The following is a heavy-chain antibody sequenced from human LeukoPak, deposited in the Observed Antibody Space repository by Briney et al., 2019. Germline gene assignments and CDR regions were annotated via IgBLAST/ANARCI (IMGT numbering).Heavy chain of an antibody. V-gene: IGHV1-46*01. CDR3: ARVSTSYFAVAGLDFDY. CDR1: GYTFTSYY. J-gene: IGHJ4*02. D-gene: IGHD6-19*01. CDR2: INPSGGST. Sequence: GASVKVSCKASGYTFTSYYMHWVRQAPGQGLEWMGIINPSGGSTSYAQKFQGRVTMTRDTSTSTVYMELSSLRSEDTAVYYCARVSTSYFAVAGLDFDYWGLGTLVTVPS.